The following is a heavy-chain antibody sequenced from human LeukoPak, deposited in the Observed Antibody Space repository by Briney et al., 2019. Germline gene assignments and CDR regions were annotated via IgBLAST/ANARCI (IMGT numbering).Heavy chain of an antibody. Sequence: ASVKVSCKASGYIFSSNDINWVRQAAGQGVEGMGWMNPNSGDTGYTQKFQGRVAMTRSTSITTAYMELTSLRSEDTAVYYCARGPFGSGSFLDYWGQGTLVTVSS. CDR2: MNPNSGDT. CDR3: ARGPFGSGSFLDY. CDR1: GYIFSSND. J-gene: IGHJ4*02. D-gene: IGHD3-10*01. V-gene: IGHV1-8*01.